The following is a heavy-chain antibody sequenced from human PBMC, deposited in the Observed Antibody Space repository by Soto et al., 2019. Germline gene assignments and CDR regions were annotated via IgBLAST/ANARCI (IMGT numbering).Heavy chain of an antibody. CDR3: ATLNSFGSDC. D-gene: IGHD5-18*01. CDR2: IYSDGRGP. Sequence: GGSLRLSCAASGFTFSSYWMHWVRQAPGKGLVWVSRIYSDGRGPMYADSVKGRFTISRDNAKSTLYLQMNSLRAEDTAVYYCATLNSFGSDCWGRGTLVTVS. J-gene: IGHJ4*02. CDR1: GFTFSSYW. V-gene: IGHV3-74*03.